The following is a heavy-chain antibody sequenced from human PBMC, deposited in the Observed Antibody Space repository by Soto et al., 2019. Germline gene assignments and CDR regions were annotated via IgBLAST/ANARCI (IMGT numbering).Heavy chain of an antibody. Sequence: ASVKVSCKASGYTFTSYGINWVRQAPGQGLEWMGWISAYNGNTNYAQKLQGRVTMTTDTSTSTAYMELRSLRSDDTAVYYCARVQYAYYDILTGYAFDIWGQGTMVTVSS. CDR1: GYTFTSYG. J-gene: IGHJ3*02. D-gene: IGHD3-9*01. CDR2: ISAYNGNT. CDR3: ARVQYAYYDILTGYAFDI. V-gene: IGHV1-18*01.